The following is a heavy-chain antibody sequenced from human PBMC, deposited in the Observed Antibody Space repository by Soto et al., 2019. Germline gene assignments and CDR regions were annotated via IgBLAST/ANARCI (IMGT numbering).Heavy chain of an antibody. J-gene: IGHJ3*02. CDR1: GFTFSSYG. CDR2: ISYDGSNK. D-gene: IGHD7-27*01. Sequence: GSLRLSCAASGFTFSSYGMHWVRQAPGKGLEWVAVISYDGSNKYYADSVKGRFTISRDNSKNTLYLQMNSLRAEDTAVYYCATNPLTGHAFDIWGQGTMVTVSS. CDR3: ATNPLTGHAFDI. V-gene: IGHV3-30*03.